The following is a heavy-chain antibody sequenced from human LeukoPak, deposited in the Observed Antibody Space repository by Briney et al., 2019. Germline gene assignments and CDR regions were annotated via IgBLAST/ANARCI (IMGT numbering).Heavy chain of an antibody. CDR3: ARGGKQQLVSGYFDY. CDR2: IKQDGREK. Sequence: PGGSLRLSCAASGFTFSSYWMSWVRQAPGKGLEWVANIKQDGREKYYVDSVKGRFTISRDNAKNSPYLQMNSLRAEDTAVYYCARGGKQQLVSGYFDYWGQGTLVTVSS. CDR1: GFTFSSYW. D-gene: IGHD6-13*01. V-gene: IGHV3-7*01. J-gene: IGHJ4*02.